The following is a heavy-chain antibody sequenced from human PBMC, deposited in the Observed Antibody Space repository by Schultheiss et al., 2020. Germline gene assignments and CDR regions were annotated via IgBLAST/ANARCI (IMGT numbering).Heavy chain of an antibody. CDR3: ARDYGYGSSWYTPYYYYGMDV. CDR2: IYYSGTT. CDR1: GGSISSGGWY. Sequence: SETLSLTCTVSGGSISSGGWYWSWIRQHPGKGLEWIGFIYYSGTTYYSPSLQSLVTISLDTSKNQFSLRLRSVTAADTAVYYCARDYGYGSSWYTPYYYYGMDVWGQGTTVTVSS. V-gene: IGHV4-31*01. J-gene: IGHJ6*02. D-gene: IGHD6-13*01.